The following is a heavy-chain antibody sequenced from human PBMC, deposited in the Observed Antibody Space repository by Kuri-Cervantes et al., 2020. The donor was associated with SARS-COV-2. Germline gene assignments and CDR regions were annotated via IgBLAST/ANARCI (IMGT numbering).Heavy chain of an antibody. CDR1: GFTFSNYD. CDR2: ITAAGAE. V-gene: IGHV3-13*01. Sequence: GGSLRLSCEASGFTFSNYDIHWVRQVPGKGLEWVSAITAAGAEFHAGSVRGRFTVSRENAKTSAYLQMNSLTADDTAVYYCAKEGIASYDPLDVWGLGTMVTVSS. D-gene: IGHD6-13*01. J-gene: IGHJ3*01. CDR3: AKEGIASYDPLDV.